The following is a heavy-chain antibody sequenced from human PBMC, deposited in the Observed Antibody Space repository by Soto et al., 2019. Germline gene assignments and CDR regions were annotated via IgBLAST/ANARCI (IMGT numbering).Heavy chain of an antibody. CDR1: GYTFTSYA. Sequence: ASVKVSCKASGYTFTSYAMHWVRQAPGQRLEWMGWINAGNGNTKYSQKFQGRVTITRDTSASTAYMELSSLRSEDTAVYYCASTLPMGVVVVAATPRGFDYWGQGTLVTVSS. V-gene: IGHV1-3*01. D-gene: IGHD2-15*01. J-gene: IGHJ4*02. CDR3: ASTLPMGVVVVAATPRGFDY. CDR2: INAGNGNT.